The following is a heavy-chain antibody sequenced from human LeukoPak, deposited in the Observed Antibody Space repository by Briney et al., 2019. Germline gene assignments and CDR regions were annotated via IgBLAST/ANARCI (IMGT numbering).Heavy chain of an antibody. Sequence: ASVKVSCKASGYTFTSYGISWVRQAPGQGLEWMGWISAYNGNTNYAQKLQGRVTMTTDTSTSTAYMELRCLRSDDTAVYYCARGPTVTTFYYYYYGMDVWGQGTTVTVSS. CDR2: ISAYNGNT. V-gene: IGHV1-18*01. CDR1: GYTFTSYG. CDR3: ARGPTVTTFYYYYYGMDV. D-gene: IGHD4-17*01. J-gene: IGHJ6*02.